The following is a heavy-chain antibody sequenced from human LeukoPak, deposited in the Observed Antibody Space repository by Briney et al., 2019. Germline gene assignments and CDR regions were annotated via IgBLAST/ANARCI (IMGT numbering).Heavy chain of an antibody. Sequence: ASVKVSCKASGYTFTGYYMHWVRQAPGQGLEWMGWINPNSGGTNYGQKFQGRVTMTRDTSISTAYMELSRLRSDDTAVYYCFPDSSGYYYSYWGQGTLVTVSS. CDR2: INPNSGGT. CDR3: FPDSSGYYYSY. J-gene: IGHJ4*02. CDR1: GYTFTGYY. D-gene: IGHD3-22*01. V-gene: IGHV1-2*02.